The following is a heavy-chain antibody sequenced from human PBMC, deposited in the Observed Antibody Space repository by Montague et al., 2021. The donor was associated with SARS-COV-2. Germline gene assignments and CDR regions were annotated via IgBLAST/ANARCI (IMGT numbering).Heavy chain of an antibody. V-gene: IGHV2-5*01. CDR2: IYSNDDK. Sequence: PALVKPTQTLTLTCTFSGFSLSTPTVGVGWICQPPGKALEWLALIYSNDDKRYSPSLQSRLTITKDTSKNQVVLSLTNVDPVDTATYYCAHLIRYYDIFTGIPFDXWGQGTQVTVSS. CDR3: AHLIRYYDIFTGIPFDX. CDR1: GFSLSTPTVG. J-gene: IGHJ4*02. D-gene: IGHD3-9*01.